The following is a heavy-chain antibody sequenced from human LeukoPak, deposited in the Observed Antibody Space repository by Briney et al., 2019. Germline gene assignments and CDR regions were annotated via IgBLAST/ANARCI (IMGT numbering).Heavy chain of an antibody. Sequence: PSQTLSLTCTVSGGSISSGSYHWSWIRQPAGKGLEWIGRIYTSGSTNYNPSLKSRVTISVDTSKNQFSLKLSSVTAADTAVYYCARQTSGYDGRIRRREFDYWGQGTLVTVSS. CDR2: IYTSGST. J-gene: IGHJ4*02. D-gene: IGHD5-12*01. CDR1: GGSISSGSYH. CDR3: ARQTSGYDGRIRRREFDY. V-gene: IGHV4-61*02.